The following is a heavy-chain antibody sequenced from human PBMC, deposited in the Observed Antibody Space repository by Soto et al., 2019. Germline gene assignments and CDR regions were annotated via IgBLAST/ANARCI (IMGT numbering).Heavy chain of an antibody. CDR3: ANSRARLDIVVVVAALLFDP. CDR1: GFTFISYA. Sequence: PGWSLRLSCAASGFTFISYAMSWVRQAPGKGLEWVSAISGSGGSTYYADSVKGRFTISRDNSKNTLYLQMNSLRAEDTAVYYCANSRARLDIVVVVAALLFDPWGQGTLVTVSS. D-gene: IGHD2-15*01. J-gene: IGHJ5*02. V-gene: IGHV3-23*01. CDR2: ISGSGGST.